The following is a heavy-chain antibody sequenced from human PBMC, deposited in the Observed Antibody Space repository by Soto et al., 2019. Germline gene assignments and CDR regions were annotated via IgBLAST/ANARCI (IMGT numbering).Heavy chain of an antibody. CDR1: GYPFSDTH. V-gene: IGHV1-2*02. D-gene: IGHD4-4*01. CDR3: ATAKRGTVSLLAD. CDR2: LNPYSGAT. J-gene: IGHJ4*02. Sequence: QVQLVQSGAKLGKAGASGKVSCKAFGYPFSDTHITWVRQAPGQGLEWMAWLNPYSGATTYPPKYQGRVTLTRDTSLSTSYMELIALKSDDTAVYYCATAKRGTVSLLADWGQGTLVTVSS.